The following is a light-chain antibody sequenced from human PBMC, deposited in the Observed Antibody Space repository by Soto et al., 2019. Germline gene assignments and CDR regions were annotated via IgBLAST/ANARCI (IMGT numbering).Light chain of an antibody. CDR2: QAY. V-gene: IGKV1-5*03. CDR3: QQYNTMVT. J-gene: IGKJ4*01. Sequence: DIQMTQSPSTLSASIGDRVTITCRAAQSISRWLAWYQQKPGKAPKLLIYQAYSLRSGVPSRFSGRGSGTEFTLTISSLQPDDLATYYCQQYNTMVTFGGGTKVEIK. CDR1: QSISRW.